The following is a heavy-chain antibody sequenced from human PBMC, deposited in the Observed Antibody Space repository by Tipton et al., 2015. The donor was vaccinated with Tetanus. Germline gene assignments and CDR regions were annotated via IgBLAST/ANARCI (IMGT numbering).Heavy chain of an antibody. Sequence: LRLSCTVSGGSISSYYWSWIRQPPGKGLEWIGYIYYSGSTNYNPSLKSRVTISVDTSKNQFSLKLSSVTAADTAVYYCARVDYYDSSGYSKGSLWYFDLWGRGTLVTVSS. CDR3: ARVDYYDSSGYSKGSLWYFDL. CDR1: GGSISSYY. D-gene: IGHD3-22*01. CDR2: IYYSGST. V-gene: IGHV4-59*01. J-gene: IGHJ2*01.